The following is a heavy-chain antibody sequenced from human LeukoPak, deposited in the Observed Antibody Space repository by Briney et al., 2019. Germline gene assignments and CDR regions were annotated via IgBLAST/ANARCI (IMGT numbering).Heavy chain of an antibody. Sequence: SETLSLTCTVSGVSISSFYWSRVRQPPGEGLEWIGYIYHGGRTDYSPSLKSRVTISVDTSKNQLSLRLSSVATADTAVYYCVRAGGGYSFDSWGRGTLVTVSS. D-gene: IGHD5-18*01. J-gene: IGHJ4*02. CDR3: VRAGGGYSFDS. CDR1: GVSISSFY. V-gene: IGHV4-59*01. CDR2: IYHGGRT.